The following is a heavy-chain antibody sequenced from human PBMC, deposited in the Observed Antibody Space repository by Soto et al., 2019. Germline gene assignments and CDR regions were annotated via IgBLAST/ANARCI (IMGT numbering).Heavy chain of an antibody. V-gene: IGHV1-18*01. CDR2: ISAYNGNT. CDR3: ARGIHDWPPNDAFDI. CDR1: GYTFTSYG. J-gene: IGHJ3*02. D-gene: IGHD3-9*01. Sequence: GASVKVSCKASGYTFTSYGISWVRQAPGQGLEWMGWISAYNGNTNYAQKLQGRVTMTTDTSTSTAYMELRSLRSDDTAVYYCARGIHDWPPNDAFDIWGQGTMVPVSS.